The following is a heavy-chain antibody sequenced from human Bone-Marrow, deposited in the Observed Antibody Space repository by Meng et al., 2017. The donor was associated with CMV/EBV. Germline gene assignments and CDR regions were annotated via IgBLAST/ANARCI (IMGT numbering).Heavy chain of an antibody. Sequence: ASVKVSCKASGYTFTTHAISWVRQAPGQGLEWMGWISAYNGHTDYAPKVHGRVTMTTDTSTSTAYMELRSLRSDDTAVYYCARGDDHTNYVGYFDSWGQGTLVTVSS. V-gene: IGHV1-18*01. D-gene: IGHD4-11*01. CDR3: ARGDDHTNYVGYFDS. J-gene: IGHJ4*02. CDR2: ISAYNGHT. CDR1: GYTFTTHA.